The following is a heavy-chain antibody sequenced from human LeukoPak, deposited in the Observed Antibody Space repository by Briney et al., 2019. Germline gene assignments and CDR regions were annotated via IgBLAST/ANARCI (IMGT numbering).Heavy chain of an antibody. Sequence: PGGSLRLSCAASGFTFSSYAMSWIRQAPGKGLEWVSYISSSGSTIYYADSVKGRFTISRDNAKNSLYLQMNSLRAEDTAVYYCARAGSKMAYYYYYGMDVWGQGTTVTVSS. CDR3: ARAGSKMAYYYYYGMDV. CDR1: GFTFSSYA. CDR2: ISSSGSTI. D-gene: IGHD2-8*01. J-gene: IGHJ6*02. V-gene: IGHV3-11*01.